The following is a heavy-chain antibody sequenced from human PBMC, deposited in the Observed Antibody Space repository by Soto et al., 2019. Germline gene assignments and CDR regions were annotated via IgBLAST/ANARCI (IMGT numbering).Heavy chain of an antibody. CDR2: ISAYNGNT. V-gene: IGHV1-18*04. CDR1: VYTFNSYG. J-gene: IGHJ4*02. Sequence: SVKVSCKASVYTFNSYGISWVRQAPGQGLEWMGWISAYNGNTNYAQKLQGRVTMTTDTSTSTAYMELRSLRSDGTAVYYCARIQVVTMNDLDLLGYRGQGSSVIVAS. D-gene: IGHD3-22*01. CDR3: ARIQVVTMNDLDLLGY.